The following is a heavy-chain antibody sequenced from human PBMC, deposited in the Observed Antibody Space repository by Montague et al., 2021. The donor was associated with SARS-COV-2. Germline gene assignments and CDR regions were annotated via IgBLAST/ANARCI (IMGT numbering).Heavy chain of an antibody. CDR3: ARSPRPYDFCSGYLPAHFDY. Sequence: SETLSLTCTVSGGSISGCIYYGVWMRQPPGKGLAWIGSLYYRGSTYYNPPLKRRVTISVDTSKNQFSLKLLSVTAADTAVYYCARSPRPYDFCSGYLPAHFDYWGQGTLGTGSS. D-gene: IGHD3-3*01. J-gene: IGHJ4*02. CDR2: LYYRGST. V-gene: IGHV4-39*01. CDR1: GGSISGCIYY.